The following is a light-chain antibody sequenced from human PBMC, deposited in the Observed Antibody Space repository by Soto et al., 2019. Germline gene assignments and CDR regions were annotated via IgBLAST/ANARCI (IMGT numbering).Light chain of an antibody. J-gene: IGKJ2*01. CDR2: GVS. CDR1: QSLSSSN. CDR3: QQYASSSYT. Sequence: EIVLTQSPGTLSLSPGERATLSCRASQSLSSSNLAWYQQKPGQAPRLLIAGVSSRATGIPDRFSGSGSGTDFTLTISRLEPEDLAVYYCQQYASSSYTFCQGTQLELK. V-gene: IGKV3-20*01.